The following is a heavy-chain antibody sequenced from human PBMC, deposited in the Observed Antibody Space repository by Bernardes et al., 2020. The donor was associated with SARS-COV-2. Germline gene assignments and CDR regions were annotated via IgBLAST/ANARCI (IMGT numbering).Heavy chain of an antibody. CDR3: ARGDFSGTPSPYYGMDV. J-gene: IGHJ6*02. CDR2: INPNSGDT. CDR1: GYTFIGYY. V-gene: IGHV1-2*04. D-gene: IGHD3-3*01. Sequence: ASVKVSCKASGYTFIGYYMHWVRQAPGQGLEWMGRINPNSGDTNYAQKFQGWVTMTSDTSISTAYMELNRVKSDDTAVYYCARGDFSGTPSPYYGMDVWGQGTTVNVSS.